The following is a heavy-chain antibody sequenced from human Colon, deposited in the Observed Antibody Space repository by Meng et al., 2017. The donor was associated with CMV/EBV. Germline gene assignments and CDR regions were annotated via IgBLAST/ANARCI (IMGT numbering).Heavy chain of an antibody. V-gene: IGHV3-11*04. CDR1: GFTFRDYY. D-gene: IGHD6-13*01. Sequence: GESLKISCAASGFTFRDYYMSWIRQAPGKGLEWVSSISSFASTIYYADSVKGRFTISRDNAKNSLYLQMNSLRAEDTAVYYCASTYSSSWYYYYYYGMDVWGQGTTVTVSS. CDR2: ISSFASTI. J-gene: IGHJ6*02. CDR3: ASTYSSSWYYYYYYGMDV.